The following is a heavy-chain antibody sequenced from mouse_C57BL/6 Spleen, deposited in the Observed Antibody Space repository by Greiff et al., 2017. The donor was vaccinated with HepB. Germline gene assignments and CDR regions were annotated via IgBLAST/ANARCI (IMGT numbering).Heavy chain of an antibody. Sequence: EVQLQQSGTVLARPGASVKMSCKTSGYTFTSYWMHWVNQRPGQGLEWIGAIYPGNSDTSYNQKFKGKAKLTAVTSASTAYMELSSLTTEDSAVYYCTWGYDSPFAYWGQGTLVTVSA. V-gene: IGHV1-5*01. J-gene: IGHJ3*01. CDR1: GYTFTSYW. CDR3: TWGYDSPFAY. CDR2: IYPGNSDT. D-gene: IGHD2-4*01.